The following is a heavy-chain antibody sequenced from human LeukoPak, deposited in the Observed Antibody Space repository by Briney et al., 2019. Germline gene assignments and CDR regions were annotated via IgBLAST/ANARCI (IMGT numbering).Heavy chain of an antibody. CDR2: INSDGSNT. CDR1: GFSFSSYW. Sequence: GGSLRLSCAASGFSFSSYWMEWVRQAPGKGLVWVSRINSDGSNTTYADSVKGRFTISRDNGKNTLYLQMNSLRAEDTAVYYCARGAYGPLFDPWGQGTLVTVSS. CDR3: ARGAYGPLFDP. V-gene: IGHV3-74*01. D-gene: IGHD1-14*01. J-gene: IGHJ5*02.